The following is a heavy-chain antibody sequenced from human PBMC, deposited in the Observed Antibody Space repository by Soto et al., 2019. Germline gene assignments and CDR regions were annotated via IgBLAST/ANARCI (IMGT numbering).Heavy chain of an antibody. V-gene: IGHV1-58*01. Sequence: GASVKVSCKASGFTFTSSAVQWVRQARGQRLEWIGWIVVGSGNTNYAQKFQERVTITRDTSTSTAYMELSSLRSEDTAVYYCAREAEWFGNYYYGMDVWGQGTTVTVSS. CDR3: AREAEWFGNYYYGMDV. CDR1: GFTFTSSA. D-gene: IGHD3-10*01. J-gene: IGHJ6*02. CDR2: IVVGSGNT.